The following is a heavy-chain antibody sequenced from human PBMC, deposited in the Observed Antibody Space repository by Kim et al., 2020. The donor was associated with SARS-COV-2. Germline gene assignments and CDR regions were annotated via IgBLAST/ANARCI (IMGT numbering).Heavy chain of an antibody. J-gene: IGHJ3*02. CDR2: MVYDGSVK. Sequence: GGSLRLSCEASGFTLTKYGMHWVRQAPGTGMERVGFMVYDGSVKYYGETVKGRFTISRDTSKNTLFLQMDSLSAEDTAVYYCTRGAVSGKDAFGIWGPGSLLPVSS. D-gene: IGHD6-19*01. CDR1: GFTLTKYG. V-gene: IGHV3-30*03. CDR3: TRGAVSGKDAFGI.